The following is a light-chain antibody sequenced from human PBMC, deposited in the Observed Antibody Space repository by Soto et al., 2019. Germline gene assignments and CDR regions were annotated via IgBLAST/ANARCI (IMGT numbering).Light chain of an antibody. Sequence: EIVLTQSPATLSLSPGERATLSCRASQSVNSYLAWYQHKPGQAPRPLIYGASNRATGIPARFSGSGSGTDFTLTISSLEPEDFAVYYCQQRSNWPPLTFGQGTRLEIK. CDR3: QQRSNWPPLT. CDR2: GAS. V-gene: IGKV3-11*01. CDR1: QSVNSY. J-gene: IGKJ5*01.